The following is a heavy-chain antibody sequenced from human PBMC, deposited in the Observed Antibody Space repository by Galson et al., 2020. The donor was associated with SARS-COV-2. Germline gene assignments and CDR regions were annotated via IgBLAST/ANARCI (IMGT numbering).Heavy chain of an antibody. CDR1: GGSINIYY. D-gene: IGHD3-10*01. V-gene: IGHV4-59*01. Sequence: ASETLSLTCTVSGGSINIYYWSWIRQPPGKGLEWIGYLYYGGKTNYNPSLKSRVTISVDTSKSQFSLTLSSVTAADTAMYYSARLPVVRGVDYWGQGIPVTGSS. CDR2: LYYGGKT. CDR3: ARLPVVRGVDY. J-gene: IGHJ4*02.